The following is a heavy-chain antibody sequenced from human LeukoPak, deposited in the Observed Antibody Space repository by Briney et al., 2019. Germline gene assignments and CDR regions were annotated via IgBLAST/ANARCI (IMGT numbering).Heavy chain of an antibody. J-gene: IGHJ4*02. CDR2: IYYSGST. V-gene: IGHV4-59*01. Sequence: PSETLSLTCTVSGGSIKNYYWSWIRQSPGKGLEWLGYIYYSGSTNYNPSLKSRITISVGTPKNQFSLKLSSVTAADTAVYYCARWGEAAAGIYYWGQGTLVTVSS. CDR1: GGSIKNYY. D-gene: IGHD6-13*01. CDR3: ARWGEAAAGIYY.